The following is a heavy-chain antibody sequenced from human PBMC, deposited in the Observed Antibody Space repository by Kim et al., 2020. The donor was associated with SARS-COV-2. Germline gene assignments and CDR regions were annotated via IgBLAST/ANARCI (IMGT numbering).Heavy chain of an antibody. V-gene: IGHV1-69*04. CDR2: IIPILRIA. Sequence: SVKVSCKASGGTFSNYAINWVRQAPGQGLEWMGRIIPILRIAKYAQKFQGRVTITADKSTSTAYMELSSLRSEDTAMYYCARVYGEGVDYWGQGTLVT. CDR3: ARVYGEGVDY. D-gene: IGHD4-17*01. CDR1: GGTFSNYA. J-gene: IGHJ4*02.